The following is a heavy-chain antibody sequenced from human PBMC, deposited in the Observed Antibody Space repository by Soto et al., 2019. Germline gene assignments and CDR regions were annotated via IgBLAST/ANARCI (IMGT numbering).Heavy chain of an antibody. V-gene: IGHV3-15*01. CDR1: GFTFSNAW. J-gene: IGHJ6*02. CDR2: IKSKTDGGTT. Sequence: GGSLRLSCAASGFTFSNAWMSWVRQAPGKGLEWVVRIKSKTDGGTTDYAAPVKGRFTISRDDSKNTLYLQMNTLKTEDRAVYYCTTEDSVPYYYYGMDVWGQGTTVTVSS. D-gene: IGHD2-15*01. CDR3: TTEDSVPYYYYGMDV.